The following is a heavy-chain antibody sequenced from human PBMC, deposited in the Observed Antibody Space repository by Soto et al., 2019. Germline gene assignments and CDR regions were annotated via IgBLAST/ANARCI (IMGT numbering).Heavy chain of an antibody. V-gene: IGHV1-2*04. CDR2: INPNSGGT. D-gene: IGHD3-9*01. J-gene: IGHJ4*02. Sequence: QVQLVQSGAEVKKPGASVKVSCKASGYTFTGYYMHWVRQAPGQGLEWMGWINPNSGGTNYAQKFQGWVTMPRDPSISTPYMGLSRLRSDDTAVYYCARGSGYDILPGPVEGFDYWGQGTLVTVSS. CDR3: ARGSGYDILPGPVEGFDY. CDR1: GYTFTGYY.